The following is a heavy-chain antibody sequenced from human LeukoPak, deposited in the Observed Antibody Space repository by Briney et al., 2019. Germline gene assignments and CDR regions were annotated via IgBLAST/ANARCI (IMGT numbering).Heavy chain of an antibody. CDR2: ISWNSGSI. Sequence: GRSLRLSCAASGFTFDDYAMHWVRQAPGKGLEWVSGISWNSGSIGYEDSVKGRFTISRDNAKNSLYLQMNSLRAEDTALYYCAKVSGSTPIVYFDYWGQGTLVTVSS. D-gene: IGHD2-15*01. V-gene: IGHV3-9*01. CDR1: GFTFDDYA. CDR3: AKVSGSTPIVYFDY. J-gene: IGHJ4*02.